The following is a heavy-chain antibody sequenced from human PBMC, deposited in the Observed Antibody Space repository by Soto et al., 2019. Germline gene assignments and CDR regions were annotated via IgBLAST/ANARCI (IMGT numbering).Heavy chain of an antibody. Sequence: ESLKISCKVSTNNFTSYCIAWFRQMPGKGLEWMGLIPPADSEIRYSPSFQGQVTISADKSIATAYLQWNSLKASDTAIYYCARQDLGSSPYAFWGQGTLVTVSS. D-gene: IGHD2-2*01. J-gene: IGHJ4*02. CDR2: IPPADSEI. CDR3: ARQDLGSSPYAF. CDR1: TNNFTSYC. V-gene: IGHV5-51*01.